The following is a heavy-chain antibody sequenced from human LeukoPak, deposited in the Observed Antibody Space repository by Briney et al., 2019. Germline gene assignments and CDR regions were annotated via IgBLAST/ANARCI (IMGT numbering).Heavy chain of an antibody. D-gene: IGHD6-13*01. Sequence: PSQTLSLTCTVSGGSISSGGYYWSWLRQHPGKGLEWIGYIYYSGSTNYNPSLKSRVTISVDTSKNQFSLKLSSVTAADTAVYYCARGYSSSWYVWFDPWGQGTLVTVSS. V-gene: IGHV4-31*03. J-gene: IGHJ5*02. CDR3: ARGYSSSWYVWFDP. CDR2: IYYSGST. CDR1: GGSISSGGYY.